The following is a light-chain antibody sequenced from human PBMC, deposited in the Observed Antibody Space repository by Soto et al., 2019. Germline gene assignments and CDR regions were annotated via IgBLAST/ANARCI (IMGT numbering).Light chain of an antibody. CDR2: GAS. Sequence: EIVLTQSPGTLSLSPGERGTLSCRASQTVSSSYLAWYQQKPGQAPRLLIYGASNRAAGIPDRFSGSGSGTDFTLTIIRLEPEDFAVYYCQHYGESPPTWTFGQGTKVEIK. CDR1: QTVSSSY. CDR3: QHYGESPPTWT. J-gene: IGKJ1*01. V-gene: IGKV3-20*01.